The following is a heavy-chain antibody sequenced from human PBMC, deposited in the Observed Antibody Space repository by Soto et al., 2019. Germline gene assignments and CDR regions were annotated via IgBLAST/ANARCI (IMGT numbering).Heavy chain of an antibody. CDR1: GWSFSDYY. J-gene: IGHJ4*02. D-gene: IGHD6-13*01. V-gene: IGHV4-34*01. CDR2: IHPSGTT. Sequence: AETLSLTCAVSGWSFSDYYWSWLRQPPGKGLEWIGAIHPSGTTHYNPSLESRVTISVDESKTLFSLTLSSVADAEAAVYCCGRDVAAAGDWGQGTLVTVSS. CDR3: GRDVAAAGD.